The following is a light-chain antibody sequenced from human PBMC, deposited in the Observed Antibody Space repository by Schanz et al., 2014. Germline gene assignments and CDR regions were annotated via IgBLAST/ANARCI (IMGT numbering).Light chain of an antibody. CDR1: SSDVGSYNL. CDR2: EGS. Sequence: QSVLTQPASVSGSPGQSITISCTGTSSDVGSYNLVSWYQQHPGKAPKLMIYEGSKRPSGVSNRFSGSKSVNTASLTISGLQAEDEADYYCCSYAGSYTWVFGGGTKLTVL. CDR3: CSYAGSYTWV. J-gene: IGLJ3*02. V-gene: IGLV2-23*01.